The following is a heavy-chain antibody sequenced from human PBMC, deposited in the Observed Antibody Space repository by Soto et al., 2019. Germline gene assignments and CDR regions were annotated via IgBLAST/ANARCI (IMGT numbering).Heavy chain of an antibody. CDR2: IYYSGST. Sequence: SETLSLTCTVSGGSISSYYWSWIRQPPGKGLEWIGYIYYSGSTNYNPSLKSRVTISVDTSKNQFSLKLSSVTAADTAVYYCARGWGVTTGGGAFDIWGQGTMVTGSS. D-gene: IGHD4-17*01. CDR1: GGSISSYY. J-gene: IGHJ3*02. CDR3: ARGWGVTTGGGAFDI. V-gene: IGHV4-59*01.